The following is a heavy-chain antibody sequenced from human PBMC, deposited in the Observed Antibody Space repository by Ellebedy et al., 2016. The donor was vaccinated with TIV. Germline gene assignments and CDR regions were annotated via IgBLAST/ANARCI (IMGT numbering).Heavy chain of an antibody. CDR2: IQYDESDT. D-gene: IGHD2-21*01. V-gene: IGHV3-30*02. Sequence: PGGSLRLSCAASGFTFMSSGMYWVRQAPGKGPEWAAFIQYDESDTHYADSVKGRFTISRDNSKNTLYLQMNSLRAEDTAVYYCAKLIQHTDKGAVDIWGQGSMVTVSS. J-gene: IGHJ3*02. CDR3: AKLIQHTDKGAVDI. CDR1: GFTFMSSG.